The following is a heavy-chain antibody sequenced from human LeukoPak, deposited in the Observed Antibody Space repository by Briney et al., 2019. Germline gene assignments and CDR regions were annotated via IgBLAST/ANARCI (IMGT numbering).Heavy chain of an antibody. J-gene: IGHJ4*02. D-gene: IGHD3-22*01. CDR1: GFTFSSYA. V-gene: IGHV3-23*01. Sequence: PGGSLRLSCAASGFTFSSYAMSWVRQAPGKGLEWVSAISGSGGSTYYADSVKGRFTISRDNSKNTLYLQMNSLRAEDTAVYYCAKDGPTGMTYYYDSSGYPGDYWGQGTLVTVSS. CDR2: ISGSGGST. CDR3: AKDGPTGMTYYYDSSGYPGDY.